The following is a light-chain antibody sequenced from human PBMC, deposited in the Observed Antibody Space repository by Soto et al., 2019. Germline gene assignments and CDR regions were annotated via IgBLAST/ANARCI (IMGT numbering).Light chain of an antibody. CDR1: SGHSDYA. J-gene: IGLJ3*02. CDR2: VTSDGSH. Sequence: QSVLTQSPSASASPGASVKLTCTLSSGHSDYAIAWHQQQPEKGPRYLMKVTSDGSHTKGDGIPDRFSGSSSGADRYLTISSLRSDDEADYYCQAWGTGGVFGGGTNLTVL. CDR3: QAWGTGGV. V-gene: IGLV4-69*01.